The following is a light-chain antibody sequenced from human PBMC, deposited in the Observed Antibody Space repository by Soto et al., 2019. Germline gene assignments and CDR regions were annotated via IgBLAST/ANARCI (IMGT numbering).Light chain of an antibody. CDR3: QQSYSALVA. CDR1: QSISRS. Sequence: DIQMTQSPSSLSASVVDRVTITCRATQSISRSLNWYQQKPGKAPELLIYAASSLQSGVPSRFSGSGSGTDFTLTIGSLQPEDSATYYCQQSYSALVAFGQGTKV. CDR2: AAS. V-gene: IGKV1-39*01. J-gene: IGKJ1*01.